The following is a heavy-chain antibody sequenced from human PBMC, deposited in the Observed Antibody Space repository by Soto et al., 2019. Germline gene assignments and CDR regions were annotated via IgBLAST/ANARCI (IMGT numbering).Heavy chain of an antibody. Sequence: ASVKVSCKASGYTFTSYYMHWVRQAPGQGLERMGIINPSGGSTSYAQKFQGRVTMTRDTSTSTVYMELSSLRFQKTAVYYCARAVISFFGVSIIGPGGGVYGMDVWGQGTMVTVSS. CDR1: GYTFTSYY. D-gene: IGHD3-3*01. J-gene: IGHJ6*02. CDR2: INPSGGST. V-gene: IGHV1-46*01. CDR3: ARAVISFFGVSIIGPGGGVYGMDV.